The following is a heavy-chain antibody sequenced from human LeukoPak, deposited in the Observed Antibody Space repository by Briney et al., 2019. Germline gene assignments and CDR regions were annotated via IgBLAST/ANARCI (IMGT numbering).Heavy chain of an antibody. V-gene: IGHV6-1*01. Sequence: SQTLSLTCAISGDSVSVKSDVWNWIRQSPSRGLEWLGRTYYRSKWINDYATSVKSRIIISPDTSKNQFSPHLNSVTPEDTAVYYCARDADSAYDAFDIWGQGTMVTVSS. J-gene: IGHJ3*02. CDR1: GDSVSVKSDV. CDR2: TYYRSKWIN. CDR3: ARDADSAYDAFDI.